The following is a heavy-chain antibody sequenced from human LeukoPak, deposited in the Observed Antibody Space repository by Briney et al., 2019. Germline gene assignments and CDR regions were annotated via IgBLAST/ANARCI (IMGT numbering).Heavy chain of an antibody. CDR3: ARGAGSGWYPIRAFDI. CDR1: GFTFSSYW. D-gene: IGHD6-19*01. Sequence: GGSLRLSCAASGFTFSSYWMSCVRQAPGKGLEGVANIKQDGSEKYYVDSVKGRFTISRDNAKNSLYLQMNSLRAEDTAVYYCARGAGSGWYPIRAFDIWGQGTMVTVSS. V-gene: IGHV3-7*01. CDR2: IKQDGSEK. J-gene: IGHJ3*02.